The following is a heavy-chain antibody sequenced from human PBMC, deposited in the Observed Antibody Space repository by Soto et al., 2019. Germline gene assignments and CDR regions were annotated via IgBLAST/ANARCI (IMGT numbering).Heavy chain of an antibody. CDR3: ARSYRENTKYYDFWSGYFI. D-gene: IGHD3-3*01. CDR1: GGSISSYY. V-gene: IGHV4-59*01. Sequence: SETLSLTCTVSGGSISSYYWSWIRQPPGKGLEWIGYIYYSRSTNYNPSLKSRVTISVDTSKNQFSLKLSSVTAADTAVYYCARSYRENTKYYDFWSGYFIWGQGTLVTVSS. CDR2: IYYSRST. J-gene: IGHJ4*02.